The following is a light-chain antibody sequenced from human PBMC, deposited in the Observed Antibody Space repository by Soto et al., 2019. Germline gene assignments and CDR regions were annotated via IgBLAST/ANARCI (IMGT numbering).Light chain of an antibody. Sequence: EIVMTQSPATLSVSPGERATLSCRASQSVGSNVAWYQQKPGQAPRLLIYGASSRATGIPARVSGSGSGTDFTLTISSLQPDDLATYYCQQYNSYFQTFGQGTKV. V-gene: IGKV3-15*01. J-gene: IGKJ1*01. CDR1: QSVGSN. CDR2: GAS. CDR3: QQYNSYFQT.